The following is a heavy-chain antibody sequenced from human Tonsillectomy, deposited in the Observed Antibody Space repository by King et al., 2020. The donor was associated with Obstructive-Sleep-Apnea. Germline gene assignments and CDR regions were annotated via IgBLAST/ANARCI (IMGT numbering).Heavy chain of an antibody. J-gene: IGHJ4*02. D-gene: IGHD6-19*01. V-gene: IGHV4-31*03. CDR3: ARETIDVAGTLDF. Sequence: VQLQESGPGLVKPSQTLSLTCSVSDGSISRGGFYWSWIRQRPGKGLEWIGYIYYSGGPYYNPSLKSRVTISLTPSKSQFFLSLSSLTAADTAVYYCARETIDVAGTLDFWGQGTLVTVSS. CDR1: DGSISRGGFY. CDR2: IYYSGGP.